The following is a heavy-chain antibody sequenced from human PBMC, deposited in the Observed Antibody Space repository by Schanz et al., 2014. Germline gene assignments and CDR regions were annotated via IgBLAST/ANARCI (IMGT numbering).Heavy chain of an antibody. D-gene: IGHD4-17*01. Sequence: EVQLVQSGGGLVQPGGSLRLSCAASGFTFSSHWMHWVRQDPGKGLLWVARINSVGSNTDYADSVTGRFTISRDNAKNTLYLQMNTLRAEDTAVYYCARKMKLGVYGGKGHDSLDIWGQGTMVNVSS. J-gene: IGHJ3*02. V-gene: IGHV3-74*01. CDR3: ARKMKLGVYGGKGHDSLDI. CDR1: GFTFSSHW. CDR2: INSVGSNT.